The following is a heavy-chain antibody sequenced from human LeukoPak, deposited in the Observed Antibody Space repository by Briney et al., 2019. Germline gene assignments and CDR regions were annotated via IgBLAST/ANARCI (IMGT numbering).Heavy chain of an antibody. D-gene: IGHD2-2*01. Sequence: GGPLRLSCAASGFTFSSYTMSWVRQAPGKGLEWVSAISGSGGSTYYADSVNGRFTISRDNSKNTLYLQMNSLRAEDTAVYYCAKVTAVYGNWFDPWGQGTLVTVSS. CDR3: AKVTAVYGNWFDP. J-gene: IGHJ5*02. CDR1: GFTFSSYT. V-gene: IGHV3-23*01. CDR2: ISGSGGST.